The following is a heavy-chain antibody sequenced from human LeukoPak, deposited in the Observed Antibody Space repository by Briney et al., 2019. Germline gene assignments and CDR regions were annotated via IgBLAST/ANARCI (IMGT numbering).Heavy chain of an antibody. D-gene: IGHD3-10*01. J-gene: IGHJ4*02. CDR3: AKDLHYGSADY. CDR1: GFTFDDYG. CDR2: ISSSSSYI. Sequence: GSLRLSCAASGFTFDDYGLSWVRQAPGKGLEWVSSISSSSSYIYYADSVKGRFTISRDNAKNALYLQMNSLRAEDTAVYYCAKDLHYGSADYWGQGTLVTVSS. V-gene: IGHV3-21*01.